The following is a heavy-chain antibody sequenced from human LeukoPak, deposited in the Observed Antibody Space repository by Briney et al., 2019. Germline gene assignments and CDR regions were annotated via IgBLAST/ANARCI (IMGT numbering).Heavy chain of an antibody. J-gene: IGHJ4*02. CDR3: ARNIVSDTPLPENFFDY. Sequence: SRDTISVDTSKNQFSLKLSSVTAADTAVYYCARNIVSDTPLPENFFDYWGQGTLVTVSS. V-gene: IGHV4-39*07. D-gene: IGHD5/OR15-5a*01.